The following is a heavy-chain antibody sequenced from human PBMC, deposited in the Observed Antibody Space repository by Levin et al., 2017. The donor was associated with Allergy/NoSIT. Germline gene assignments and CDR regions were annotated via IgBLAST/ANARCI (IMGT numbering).Heavy chain of an antibody. J-gene: IGHJ4*02. D-gene: IGHD3-22*01. Sequence: SQTLSLTCTVSGGSISSGGYYWSWIRQHPGKGLEWIGYIYYSGSTYYNPSLKSRVTISVDTSKNQFSLKLSSVTAADTAVYYCARMIVVGLTPTEIDYWGQGTLVTVSS. V-gene: IGHV4-31*03. CDR1: GGSISSGGYY. CDR2: IYYSGST. CDR3: ARMIVVGLTPTEIDY.